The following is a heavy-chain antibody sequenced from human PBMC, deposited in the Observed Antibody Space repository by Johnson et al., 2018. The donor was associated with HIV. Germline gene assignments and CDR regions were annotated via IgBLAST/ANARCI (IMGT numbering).Heavy chain of an antibody. CDR3: ARGTIFGDVDAFDI. J-gene: IGHJ3*02. CDR1: GFTFDDHG. V-gene: IGHV3-20*04. Sequence: VHLVESGGGVVRPGGSLRLSCAASGFTFDDHGMSWVRQAPGKGLEWVSGINWNGGSTGYADSVKGRFTISRDNAKNSLHLQMNSLRAEDTALYYCARGTIFGDVDAFDIWGQGTVVTISS. CDR2: INWNGGST. D-gene: IGHD3-3*01.